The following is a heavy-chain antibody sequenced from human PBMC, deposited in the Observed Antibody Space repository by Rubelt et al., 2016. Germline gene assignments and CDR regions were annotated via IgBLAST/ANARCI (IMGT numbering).Heavy chain of an antibody. V-gene: IGHV4-38-2*02. Sequence: YWGWIRQPPGKGLEWIGSIYHSGSTYYNPSLKSRVTISVDTSKNQFSLQLNSVTPEDTAVYYCARDINSSSCFDYWGQGTLVTVSS. CDR2: IYHSGST. CDR3: ARDINSSSCFDY. D-gene: IGHD6-13*01. J-gene: IGHJ4*02. CDR1: Y.